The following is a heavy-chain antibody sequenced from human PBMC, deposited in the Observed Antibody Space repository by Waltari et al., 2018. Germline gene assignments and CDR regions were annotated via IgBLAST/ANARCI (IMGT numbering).Heavy chain of an antibody. J-gene: IGHJ4*02. CDR1: GFTFSSYG. Sequence: QVQLVESGGGVVQPGRSLRLSCAASGFTFSSYGMHWVRQAPGKGLEWVAVIWYDGSNKYSADSVKGRFTISRDNSKNTLYLQMNSLRAEDTAVYYCARGVVVVPTAMDSWGQGTLVTVSS. CDR3: ARGVVVVPTAMDS. D-gene: IGHD2-2*01. V-gene: IGHV3-33*01. CDR2: IWYDGSNK.